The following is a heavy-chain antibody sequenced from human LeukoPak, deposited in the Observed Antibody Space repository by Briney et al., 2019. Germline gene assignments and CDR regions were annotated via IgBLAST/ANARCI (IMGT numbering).Heavy chain of an antibody. Sequence: ASVKVSCKASGYTFTSYYMHWVRQAPGQGLEWMGIINPSGGSTSYAQKFQGRVTMTRDMSTSTVYMELSSLRSEDTAVYYCARTNLAYYYGSGSYPDYWGQGTLVTVSS. D-gene: IGHD3-10*01. J-gene: IGHJ4*02. V-gene: IGHV1-46*01. CDR2: INPSGGST. CDR3: ARTNLAYYYGSGSYPDY. CDR1: GYTFTSYY.